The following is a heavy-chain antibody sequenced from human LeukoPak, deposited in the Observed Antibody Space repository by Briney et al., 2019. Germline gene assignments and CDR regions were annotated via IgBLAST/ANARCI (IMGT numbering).Heavy chain of an antibody. CDR3: ARENSSGYYQYYFDY. J-gene: IGHJ4*02. CDR1: GFTFSSYA. D-gene: IGHD3-22*01. Sequence: GGSLRLSCAASGFTFSSYAMHWVRQAPGKGLEWVAVISYDGSNKYYADSVKGRLTISRDNSKNTLYLQMNSLRAEDTAVYYCARENSSGYYQYYFDYWGQGTLVTVSP. CDR2: ISYDGSNK. V-gene: IGHV3-30-3*01.